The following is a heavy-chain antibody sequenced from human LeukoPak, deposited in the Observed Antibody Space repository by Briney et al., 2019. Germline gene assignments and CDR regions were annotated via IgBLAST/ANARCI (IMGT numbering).Heavy chain of an antibody. Sequence: SETLSLTCAVSGYSISSGYYWGWIRQPPGKGLEWIGSIYHSGSTYYDPSLKSRVTISVDTSKNQFSLKLSSATAADTAVYYCAREVAAAGREVDYWGQGTLVTVSS. D-gene: IGHD6-13*01. CDR1: GYSISSGYY. V-gene: IGHV4-38-2*02. CDR2: IYHSGST. J-gene: IGHJ4*02. CDR3: AREVAAAGREVDY.